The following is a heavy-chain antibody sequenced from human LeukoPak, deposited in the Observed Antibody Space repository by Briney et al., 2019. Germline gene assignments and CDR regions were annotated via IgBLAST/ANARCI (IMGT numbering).Heavy chain of an antibody. CDR2: INHSGST. CDR3: ARGKTGYYYYYYYMDV. J-gene: IGHJ6*03. D-gene: IGHD7-27*01. Sequence: SETLSLTCAVYGGSFSGYYWSWIRQPPGKGLEWIWEINHSGSTNYNPYLKSRVTISVDTSKNQYSLNLSSVTAADTAVYYCARGKTGYYYYYYYMDVWGKGTTVTVSS. CDR1: GGSFSGYY. V-gene: IGHV4-34*01.